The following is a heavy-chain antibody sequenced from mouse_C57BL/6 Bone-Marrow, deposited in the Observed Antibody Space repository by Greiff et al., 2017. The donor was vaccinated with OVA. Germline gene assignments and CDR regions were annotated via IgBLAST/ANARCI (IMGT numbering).Heavy chain of an antibody. CDR3: ARLTFYAMDY. CDR2: ISDGGSYT. Sequence: VQLKESGGGLVKPGGSLKLSCAASGFTFSSYAMSWVRQTPEKRLEWVATISDGGSYTYYPDNVKGRFTISRDNAKNNLYLQMSHLKSEDTAMYYCARLTFYAMDYWGQGTSVTVSS. V-gene: IGHV5-4*01. D-gene: IGHD4-1*01. CDR1: GFTFSSYA. J-gene: IGHJ4*01.